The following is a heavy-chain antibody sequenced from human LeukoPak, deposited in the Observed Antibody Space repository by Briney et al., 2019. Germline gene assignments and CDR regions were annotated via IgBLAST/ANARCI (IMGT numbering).Heavy chain of an antibody. D-gene: IGHD3-10*01. Sequence: PGGSLRLSCEASGFTVSSNYMNWARQAPGKGLEWISIIYSGGSTYYADSVKGRFTISRDNSKNTLYLQMNSLRAEDTAVYYCGGSGSWYFDYWGRGTLVTVSS. CDR2: IYSGGST. CDR3: GGSGSWYFDY. J-gene: IGHJ4*02. V-gene: IGHV3-53*01. CDR1: GFTVSSNY.